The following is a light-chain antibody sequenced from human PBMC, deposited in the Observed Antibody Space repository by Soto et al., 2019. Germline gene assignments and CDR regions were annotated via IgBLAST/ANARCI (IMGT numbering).Light chain of an antibody. V-gene: IGKV1D-16*01. J-gene: IGKJ1*01. CDR3: QQYYDYPWT. CDR2: AAS. Sequence: DIQMTQSPSSVSAFVGDRVIITCRASQGISRSLAWYQQKSGEAPKLLIYAASNLQSGVPSRFSGSGSGTDFTLTISSLQPDDFAAYYCQQYYDYPWTFGQGTKVDIK. CDR1: QGISRS.